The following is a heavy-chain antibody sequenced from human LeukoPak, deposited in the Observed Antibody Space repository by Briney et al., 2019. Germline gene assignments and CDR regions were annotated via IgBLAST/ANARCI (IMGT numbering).Heavy chain of an antibody. D-gene: IGHD6-19*01. CDR1: GGSISRHY. CDR2: IDYSGST. V-gene: IGHV4-59*11. Sequence: SETLSLTCTVSGGSISRHYLNWIRQPPGKGLEWVGYIDYSGSTDYNPSLKSRVTFSVDTSKKQFSLKLSSVTAADTAVYYCARGYSSGWNYFDYWGQGTLVTVSS. CDR3: ARGYSSGWNYFDY. J-gene: IGHJ4*02.